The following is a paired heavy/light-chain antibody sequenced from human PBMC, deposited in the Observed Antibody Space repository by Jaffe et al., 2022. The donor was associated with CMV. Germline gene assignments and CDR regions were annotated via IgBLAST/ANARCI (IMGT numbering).Light chain of an antibody. CDR2: AAS. CDR1: QGISSY. J-gene: IGKJ1*01. Sequence: AIRITQSPSSLSASTGDRVTITCRASQGISSYLAWYQQKPGKAPKLLIYAASTLQSGVPSRFSGSGSGTDFTLTISCLQSEDFATYYCQQYYSYPPTFGQGTKVEIK. V-gene: IGKV1-8*01. CDR3: QQYYSYPPT.
Heavy chain of an antibody. Sequence: EVQLVESGGGLVQPGRSLRLSCAASGFTFDDYAMHWVRQAPGKGLEWVSGISWNSGSIGYADSVKGRFTISRDNAKNSLYLQMNSLRAEDTALYYCAKGLRDDSSFLRGSPFDYWGQGTLVTVSS. CDR3: AKGLRDDSSFLRGSPFDY. CDR1: GFTFDDYA. CDR2: ISWNSGSI. V-gene: IGHV3-9*01. J-gene: IGHJ4*02. D-gene: IGHD3-22*01.